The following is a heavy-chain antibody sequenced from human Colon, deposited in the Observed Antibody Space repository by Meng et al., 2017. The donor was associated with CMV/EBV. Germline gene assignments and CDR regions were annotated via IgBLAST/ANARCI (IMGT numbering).Heavy chain of an antibody. CDR2: FDPRGDST. V-gene: IGHV1-46*02. D-gene: IGHD4-11*01. CDR1: GYQFKFSS. J-gene: IGHJ4*02. CDR3: ARDNSHWSKDF. Sequence: SCKTIGYQFKFSSMHWVRQAPGQGLEWMGIFDPRGDSTNYAQKFQGRLTLTEDRSRTTMYLELSGLRSDDTAVYYCARDNSHWSKDFWGQGTLVTVSS.